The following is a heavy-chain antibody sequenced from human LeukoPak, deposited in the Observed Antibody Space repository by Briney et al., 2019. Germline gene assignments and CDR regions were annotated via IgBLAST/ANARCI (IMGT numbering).Heavy chain of an antibody. Sequence: SETLSLTCTVSGGSISSYYWSWIRQPAGKGLEWIGRIYTSGSTNYNPSLKGRVTMSVDTSKNQFSLKLSSVTAADTAVYYCARDRWLDGGYYMVDYWGQGALVTVSS. D-gene: IGHD3-3*01. V-gene: IGHV4-4*07. CDR2: IYTSGST. CDR1: GGSISSYY. CDR3: ARDRWLDGGYYMVDY. J-gene: IGHJ4*01.